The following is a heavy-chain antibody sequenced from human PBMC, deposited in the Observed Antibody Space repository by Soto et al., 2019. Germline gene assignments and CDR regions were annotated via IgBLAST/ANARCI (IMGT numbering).Heavy chain of an antibody. CDR1: GFTFSSYG. D-gene: IGHD3-9*01. J-gene: IGHJ6*02. Sequence: GGSLRLSCAASGFTFSSYGMHWVRQAPGKGLEWVAVISYDGSNKYYADSVKGRFTISRDNSKNTLYLQMNSLRAEDTAVYYCAKDRHYDILTGRYYYGMDVWGQGTTVTVSS. CDR3: AKDRHYDILTGRYYYGMDV. CDR2: ISYDGSNK. V-gene: IGHV3-30*18.